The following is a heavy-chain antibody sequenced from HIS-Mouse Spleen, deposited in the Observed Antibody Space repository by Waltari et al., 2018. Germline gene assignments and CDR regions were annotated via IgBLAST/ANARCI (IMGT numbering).Heavy chain of an antibody. CDR1: GGSISSSRYY. J-gene: IGHJ5*02. CDR3: ARKRTASGWFDP. Sequence: QLQLQESGPGLVKPSETLSLTCTVSGGSISSSRYYWGWTRQPPGKGLEWIGSIYYSGSTYYNPSLKSRVTISVDTSKNQFSLKLSSVTAADTAVYYCARKRTASGWFDPWGQGTLVTVSS. V-gene: IGHV4-39*01. CDR2: IYYSGST. D-gene: IGHD2-21*02.